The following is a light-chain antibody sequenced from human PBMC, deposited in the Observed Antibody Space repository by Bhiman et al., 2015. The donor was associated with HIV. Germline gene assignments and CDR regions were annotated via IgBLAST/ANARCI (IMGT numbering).Light chain of an antibody. V-gene: IGLV3-1*01. CDR1: SLRNYY. CDR3: QAWDTSTEV. CDR2: QDY. Sequence: SYELTQDPTVSVALGQTVRITCQGDSLRNYYANWYQQKPGQAPVLVIYQDYKRPSGIPERFSGSNSGNTATLTISGTRAMDEGDYYCQAWDTSTEVFGTGTKVTVL. J-gene: IGLJ1*01.